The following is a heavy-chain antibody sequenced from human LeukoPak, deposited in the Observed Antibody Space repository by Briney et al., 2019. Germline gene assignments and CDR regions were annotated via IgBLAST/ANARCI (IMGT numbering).Heavy chain of an antibody. J-gene: IGHJ4*02. CDR2: ISGGGGST. V-gene: IGHV3-23*01. CDR3: AKDRSGQGDYFDY. CDR1: GFTFDDYA. D-gene: IGHD2-15*01. Sequence: PGGSLRLSCAASGFTFDDYAMNWVRQAPGKGLEWVSAISGGGGSTYYADSVEGRFTISRDSSKNTLYLQMNSLRAEDTAVYYCAKDRSGQGDYFDYWGQGTLVTVSS.